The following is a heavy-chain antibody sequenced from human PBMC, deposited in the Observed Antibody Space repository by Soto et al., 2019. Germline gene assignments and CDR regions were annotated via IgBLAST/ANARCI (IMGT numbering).Heavy chain of an antibody. J-gene: IGHJ5*02. Sequence: ASVKVSCKASGYTFTSYGISWVRQAPGQGLEWMGWISAYNGNTNYAQKLQGRVTMTTDTSTSTAYMELRSLRSDDTAVYYCARTDGVVAANPHWFDRWGQGTLVSLSS. CDR2: ISAYNGNT. CDR1: GYTFTSYG. V-gene: IGHV1-18*04. CDR3: ARTDGVVAANPHWFDR. D-gene: IGHD2-15*01.